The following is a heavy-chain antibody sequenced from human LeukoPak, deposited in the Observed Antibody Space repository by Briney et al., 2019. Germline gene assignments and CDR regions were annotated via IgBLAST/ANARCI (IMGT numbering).Heavy chain of an antibody. Sequence: SETLSLTCTVSGDSISSTSYYWDWLRQPPGKGLQGLGSIYNSGTTYYNPSLKSRVTISVDTSKNQFSLKVSSVTAADTAVYYCASRVYGLGSFNYWGQGTLVTVSS. D-gene: IGHD3-10*01. CDR2: IYNSGTT. CDR1: GDSISSTSYY. V-gene: IGHV4-39*01. J-gene: IGHJ4*01. CDR3: ASRVYGLGSFNY.